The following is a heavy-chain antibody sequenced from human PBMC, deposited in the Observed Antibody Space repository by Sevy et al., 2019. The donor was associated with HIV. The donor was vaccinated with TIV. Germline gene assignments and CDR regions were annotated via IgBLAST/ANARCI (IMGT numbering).Heavy chain of an antibody. J-gene: IGHJ4*02. Sequence: GGSLRLSCAASGFTFSKYSMSWVRQSPGKGLEWVSTLSFGCGEINYADSVKGRFTISRDNSKSSEYLQMNNLRPEDTAVYYGAREGCTKPHDYWGQGTLVTVSS. CDR2: LSFGCGEI. D-gene: IGHD2-8*01. V-gene: IGHV3-23*01. CDR1: GFTFSKYS. CDR3: AREGCTKPHDY.